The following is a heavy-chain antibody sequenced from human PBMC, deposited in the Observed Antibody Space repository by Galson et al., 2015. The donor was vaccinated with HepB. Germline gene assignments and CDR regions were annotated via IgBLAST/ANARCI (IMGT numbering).Heavy chain of an antibody. Sequence: SLRLSCAASGFTFSNFAMHWVRQAPGKGLEWVAVLSYDGSNKYYADSVKGRFTISRDNSKNTLYLQMNSLRAEDTAVYYCARDNAGYSYGPSTPWGQGTLVTVSS. D-gene: IGHD5-18*01. CDR3: ARDNAGYSYGPSTP. CDR1: GFTFSNFA. V-gene: IGHV3-30-3*01. CDR2: LSYDGSNK. J-gene: IGHJ4*02.